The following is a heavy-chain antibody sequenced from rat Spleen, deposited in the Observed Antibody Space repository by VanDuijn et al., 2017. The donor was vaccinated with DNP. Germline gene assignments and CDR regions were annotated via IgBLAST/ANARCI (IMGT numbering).Heavy chain of an antibody. D-gene: IGHD1-11*01. J-gene: IGHJ3*01. CDR2: ITYDGGNT. CDR3: TTVYGGYSGWFAY. V-gene: IGHV5-20*01. CDR1: GFIFSDYA. Sequence: EVQLVESGGGLEQPGNSLKVSCAASGFIFSDYAMAWVRQAPTKGLEWVAYITYDGGNTYYRDSVKGRFTISRDNAKSTLYLKMDSLRSEDTATYYCTTVYGGYSGWFAYWGQGTLVTVSS.